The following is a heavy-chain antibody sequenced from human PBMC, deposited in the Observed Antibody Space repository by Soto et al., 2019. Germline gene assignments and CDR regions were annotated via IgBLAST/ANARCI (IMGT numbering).Heavy chain of an antibody. Sequence: QITLKESGPTLVKPTQTLTLACTFSGFSLSTRGVGVGWIRQPPGKALEWLALIYWDDDKRYSPSLKSRLTITKDTPKNQVVLTMTNMDPVDTATYYWAYSGVVAGEDWFDPWGQGTLVTVSS. D-gene: IGHD6-19*01. V-gene: IGHV2-5*02. J-gene: IGHJ5*02. CDR2: IYWDDDK. CDR3: AYSGVVAGEDWFDP. CDR1: GFSLSTRGVG.